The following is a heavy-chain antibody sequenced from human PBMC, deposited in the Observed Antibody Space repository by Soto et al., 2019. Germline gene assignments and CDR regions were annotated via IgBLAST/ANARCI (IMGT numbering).Heavy chain of an antibody. D-gene: IGHD3-3*01. J-gene: IGHJ6*02. CDR2: ISYDGSNK. Sequence: GGSLRLSCAASGSTFSGYGMHWVRQAPGKGLEWVAVISYDGSNKYYADSVKGRFTISRDNSKNTLYLQMNSLRAEDAAVYYCARDPAYDFWTPFPSAYYYYGMDVWGQGTTVTVSS. CDR3: ARDPAYDFWTPFPSAYYYYGMDV. V-gene: IGHV3-30*19. CDR1: GSTFSGYG.